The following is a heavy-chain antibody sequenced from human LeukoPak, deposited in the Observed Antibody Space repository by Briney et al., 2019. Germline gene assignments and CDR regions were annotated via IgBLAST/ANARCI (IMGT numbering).Heavy chain of an antibody. J-gene: IGHJ4*02. Sequence: PGGSLRLSCAASGFTFISYWMSWVRQAPGKGLEWVANIKQDGSEKYYVDSVKGRFTISRDNAKNSLYLQMNSLRAEDTAVYYCARARSGYTSGSDFDLWGQGTLVTVSS. V-gene: IGHV3-7*01. D-gene: IGHD6-19*01. CDR1: GFTFISYW. CDR2: IKQDGSEK. CDR3: ARARSGYTSGSDFDL.